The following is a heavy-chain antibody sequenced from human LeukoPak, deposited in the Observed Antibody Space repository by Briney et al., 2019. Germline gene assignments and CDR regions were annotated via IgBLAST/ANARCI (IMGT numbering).Heavy chain of an antibody. V-gene: IGHV3-48*02. CDR2: ISSSGTSI. CDR3: ASSDDYGGNRFDY. Sequence: GGSLRLSCAASGFTFSIYSMNWVRQPPGKGLEWVSYISSSGTSIYYADSVRRRFTISRDNAKNSLFLQMDSLRDDDTAVYHCASSDDYGGNRFDYWGRGTLVTVSS. J-gene: IGHJ4*02. CDR1: GFTFSIYS. D-gene: IGHD4-23*01.